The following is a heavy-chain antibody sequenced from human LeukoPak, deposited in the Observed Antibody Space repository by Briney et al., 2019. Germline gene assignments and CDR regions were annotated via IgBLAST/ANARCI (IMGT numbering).Heavy chain of an antibody. V-gene: IGHV3-30*18. CDR3: AKDPFDY. CDR1: GFPFSSYG. Sequence: PGGSLKLSCAASGFPFSSYGIHWGRQAPGKGLEWVAIISYEGSYKFYADSVKDRFTISRDSSKNTLYLQMNSLRAEDTAVYYCAKDPFDYWGQGTLVTVSS. CDR2: ISYEGSYK. J-gene: IGHJ4*02.